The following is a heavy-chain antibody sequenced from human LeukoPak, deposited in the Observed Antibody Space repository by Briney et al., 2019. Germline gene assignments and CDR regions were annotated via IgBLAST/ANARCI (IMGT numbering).Heavy chain of an antibody. D-gene: IGHD4-17*01. J-gene: IGHJ4*02. V-gene: IGHV3-48*02. CDR2: ISDSGSAT. Sequence: GGSLRLSCAASGFTFSNYNMNWVRQAPGKGLEWVSYISDSGSATYYADSVKGRFTISRDNAKNSLSLQMNSLRDEDTGVYYCAREGYDYGDGLGYWGQGTLVTVSS. CDR1: GFTFSNYN. CDR3: AREGYDYGDGLGY.